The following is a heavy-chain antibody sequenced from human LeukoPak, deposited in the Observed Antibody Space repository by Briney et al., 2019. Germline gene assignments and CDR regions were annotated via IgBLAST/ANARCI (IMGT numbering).Heavy chain of an antibody. CDR3: ARQGAMGRSGDY. CDR1: GYSFTSYW. D-gene: IGHD7-27*01. Sequence: GESLKICCKASGYSFTSYWIGWVRQMPGKGLEWMGIIDPSDSETRYTPSFQGQVTISADKSLTTAYLQWNSLKASDTAVYYCARQGAMGRSGDYWGQGTLVTVSS. CDR2: IDPSDSET. V-gene: IGHV5-51*01. J-gene: IGHJ4*02.